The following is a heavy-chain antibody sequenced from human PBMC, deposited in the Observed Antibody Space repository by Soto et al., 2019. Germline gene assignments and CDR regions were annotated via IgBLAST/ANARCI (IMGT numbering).Heavy chain of an antibody. CDR1: GFTFSSYG. CDR2: IWYDGSNK. CDR3: ARIEMATPYFDY. V-gene: IGHV3-33*01. Sequence: GGSLRLSCAASGFTFSSYGMHWVRQAPGKGLEWVAVIWYDGSNKYYADSVKGRFTISRDNSKNTLYLQMNSLRAEDTAVYYCARIEMATPYFDYWGQGTLVTVSS. D-gene: IGHD5-12*01. J-gene: IGHJ4*02.